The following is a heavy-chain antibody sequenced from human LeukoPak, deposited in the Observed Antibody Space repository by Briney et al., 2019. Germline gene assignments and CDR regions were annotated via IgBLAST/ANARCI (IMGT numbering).Heavy chain of an antibody. Sequence: PSETLSLTCAVYGGSFSGYYWSWIRQPPGKGLEWIGEINHSGSTNYNPSLKSRVTISVDTSKNQFPLKVSSVTAADTAVYYCARPGQDTATSLYYYGMDVWGQGTTVTVSS. CDR3: ARPGQDTATSLYYYGMDV. CDR1: GGSFSGYY. V-gene: IGHV4-34*01. D-gene: IGHD5-18*01. J-gene: IGHJ6*02. CDR2: INHSGST.